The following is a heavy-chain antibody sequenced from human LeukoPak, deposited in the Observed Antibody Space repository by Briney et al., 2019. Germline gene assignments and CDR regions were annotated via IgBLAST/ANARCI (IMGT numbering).Heavy chain of an antibody. Sequence: GGSLRLSCAASGFTFSNYAMSWVRQAPGKGLEWVSAISSSSSTIYYADSVKGRFTISRDNAKNTLYLQMNSLRVEDTAVYYCARHYSSGYYYTPFDYWGQGTLVTVSS. V-gene: IGHV3-48*04. J-gene: IGHJ4*02. CDR1: GFTFSNYA. CDR2: ISSSSSTI. D-gene: IGHD3-22*01. CDR3: ARHYSSGYYYTPFDY.